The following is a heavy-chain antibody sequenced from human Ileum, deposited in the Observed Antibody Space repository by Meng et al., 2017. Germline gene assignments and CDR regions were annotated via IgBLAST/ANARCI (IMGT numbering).Heavy chain of an antibody. CDR1: GGSVSSAGYQ. J-gene: IGHJ4*02. Sequence: QVHRKDSGPGLGRPSETLYLICAVSGGSVSSAGYQWGWIRQPPGKGLEWIGYASTNYNPSLKSRVTISVDTSKSQFSLKLSSVTAADTAVYYCARDHWGSLDYWGQGILVTVSS. D-gene: IGHD7-27*01. V-gene: IGHV4-61*08. CDR3: ARDHWGSLDY. CDR2: AST.